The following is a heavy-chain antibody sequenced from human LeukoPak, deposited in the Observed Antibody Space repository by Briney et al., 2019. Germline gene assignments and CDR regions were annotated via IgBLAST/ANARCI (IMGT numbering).Heavy chain of an antibody. J-gene: IGHJ4*02. CDR3: AGDKTSSGWYEIDY. Sequence: PGGSLRLSCTASGFTLSSYEMSWIRQAPGKGLEWVSSIDYSGGSTYYADSVKGRFTISRDNSKDTVYLQMNSLRAEDTALYYCAGDKTSSGWYEIDYWGQGTLVTVSS. D-gene: IGHD6-19*01. V-gene: IGHV3-23*01. CDR2: IDYSGGST. CDR1: GFTLSSYE.